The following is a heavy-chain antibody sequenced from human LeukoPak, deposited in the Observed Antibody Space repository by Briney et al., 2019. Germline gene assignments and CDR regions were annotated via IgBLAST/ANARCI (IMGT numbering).Heavy chain of an antibody. CDR1: GGSINGYY. V-gene: IGHV4-59*12. CDR3: ARDSRFGETYFDY. J-gene: IGHJ4*02. D-gene: IGHD3-10*01. CDR2: IYNSGST. Sequence: SETLSLTCTVSGGSINGYYWSWIRQPPGKGLEWIGYIYNSGSTKYNPSLESRVTISEDTSKNQFSLKLSSVTAADTAVYYCARDSRFGETYFDYWGQGTLVTVSS.